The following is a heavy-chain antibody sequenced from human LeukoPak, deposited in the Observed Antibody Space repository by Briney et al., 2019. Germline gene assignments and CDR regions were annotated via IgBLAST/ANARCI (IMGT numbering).Heavy chain of an antibody. CDR2: ISYDGSDK. Sequence: GGSLRLSCAASGFTFSRHWMNWVRQAPGKGLEWVALISYDGSDKNYIDSEKGRFTISRDNSKNTVYLQVNSLRTEDTAVYYCARESLFRGVYDIWGQGTMVTVSS. CDR3: ARESLFRGVYDI. V-gene: IGHV3-30*03. CDR1: GFTFSRHW. J-gene: IGHJ3*02. D-gene: IGHD2-21*01.